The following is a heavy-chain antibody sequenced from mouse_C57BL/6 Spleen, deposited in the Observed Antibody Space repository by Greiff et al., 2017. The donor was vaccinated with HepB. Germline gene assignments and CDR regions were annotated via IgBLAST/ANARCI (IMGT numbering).Heavy chain of an antibody. CDR3: AKEVYYYGSSYEGAMDY. J-gene: IGHJ4*01. CDR1: GFSLTSYG. Sequence: QVQLKQSGPGLVQPSQSLSITCTVSGFSLTSYGVHWVRQSPGKGLEWLGVIWRGGSTDHHAACMSRRSITKDNSKSQVFFKMNSLQADDTAIYYGAKEVYYYGSSYEGAMDYWGQGTSVTVSS. D-gene: IGHD1-1*01. CDR2: IWRGGST. V-gene: IGHV2-5*01.